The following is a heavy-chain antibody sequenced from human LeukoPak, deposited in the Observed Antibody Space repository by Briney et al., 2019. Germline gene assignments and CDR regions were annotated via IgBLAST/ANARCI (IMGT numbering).Heavy chain of an antibody. CDR3: ARVKSDIFHYMDV. Sequence: ASVKVSCKASGYTFTGYYMHWVRQAPGQGLEWMGWINPNSGGTNYAQKFQGRVTMTRDTSITTAYMELSRLRSDDTAIYYCARVKSDIFHYMDVWGKGTTVTVSS. D-gene: IGHD3-3*02. CDR1: GYTFTGYY. J-gene: IGHJ6*03. V-gene: IGHV1-2*02. CDR2: INPNSGGT.